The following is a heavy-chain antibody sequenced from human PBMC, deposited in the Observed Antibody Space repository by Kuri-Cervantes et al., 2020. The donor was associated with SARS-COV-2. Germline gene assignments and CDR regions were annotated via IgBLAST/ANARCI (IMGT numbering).Heavy chain of an antibody. CDR2: IWYDGSNK. CDR3: ARVLSWFHDY. Sequence: GESLKISCAASGFTFSSYGMHWVRQAPGKGLEWVAVIWYDGSNKYYADSVKGRFTISRDNSKNTLYLQVNSLRAEDTAVYYCARVLSWFHDYWGQGTLVTVSS. CDR1: GFTFSSYG. J-gene: IGHJ4*02. D-gene: IGHD3-10*01. V-gene: IGHV3-33*01.